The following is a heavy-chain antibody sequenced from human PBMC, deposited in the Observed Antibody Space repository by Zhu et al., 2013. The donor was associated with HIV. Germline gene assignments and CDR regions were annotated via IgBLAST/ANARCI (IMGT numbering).Heavy chain of an antibody. J-gene: IGHJ6*02. D-gene: IGHD1-1*01. CDR3: TRTTAVTMFSMIVGHYYYAMDI. Sequence: QAQLVQSASAVAKPGASVRLACATSGYTFTSYYLHWVRQAPGQHFEWMGEINPLTGGTTYGQNFQGRVAMTTETSTHTVYMDLKSLSMDDTAVYFCTRTTAVTMFSMIVGHYYYAMDIWGQGTTLIVS. CDR1: GYTFTSYY. V-gene: IGHV1-2*02. CDR2: INPLTGGT.